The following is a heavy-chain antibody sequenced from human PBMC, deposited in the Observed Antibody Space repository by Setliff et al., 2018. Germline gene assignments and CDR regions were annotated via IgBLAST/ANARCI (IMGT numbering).Heavy chain of an antibody. CDR3: ARGRSSPFDP. D-gene: IGHD6-13*01. J-gene: IGHJ5*02. Sequence: GGSLRLSCAASGFTFSAHYMDWLRQAPGKGLEWVGRINTDGSSTSYADSVKGRVTISTDNAKNTLYLQMNSLRAEDPAVYYCARGRSSPFDPWGQGTLVTVSS. CDR2: INTDGSST. V-gene: IGHV3-74*01. CDR1: GFTFSAHY.